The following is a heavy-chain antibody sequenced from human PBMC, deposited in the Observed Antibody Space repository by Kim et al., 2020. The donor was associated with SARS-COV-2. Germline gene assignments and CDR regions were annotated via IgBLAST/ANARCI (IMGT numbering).Heavy chain of an antibody. CDR3: ARGGSSSWLPYYYYGMDV. CDR2: IYYSGST. CDR1: GGSISSYY. Sequence: SETLSLTCTVSGGSISSYYWSWIRQPPGKGLEWIGYIYYSGSTNYNPSLKSRVTISVDTSKNQFSLKLSSVTAADTAVYYCARGGSSSWLPYYYYGMDVWGQGTTVTVSS. V-gene: IGHV4-59*13. J-gene: IGHJ6*02. D-gene: IGHD6-13*01.